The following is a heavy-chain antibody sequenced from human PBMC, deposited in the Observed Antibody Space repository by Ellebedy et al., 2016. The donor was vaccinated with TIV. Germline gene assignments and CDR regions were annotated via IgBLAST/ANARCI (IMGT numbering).Heavy chain of an antibody. CDR3: ERWTYVNSWYHLDY. CDR1: GFTLSTHW. J-gene: IGHJ4*02. Sequence: GESLKISCAASGFTLSTHWMSWVRQAPGKGLEWVASIKHDGIVQYYVDSVRGRFTISRDNTKTSTYLQMNSLGGEDTAVYYCERWTYVNSWYHLDYWGQGTLVTVSS. D-gene: IGHD1-14*01. V-gene: IGHV3-7*01. CDR2: IKHDGIVQ.